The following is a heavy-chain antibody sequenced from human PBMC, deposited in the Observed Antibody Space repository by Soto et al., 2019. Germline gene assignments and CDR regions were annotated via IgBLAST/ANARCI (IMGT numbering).Heavy chain of an antibody. CDR2: ISPYNGKT. CDR3: ARPYDSSQSPRFDY. D-gene: IGHD3-22*01. CDR1: GYSFTTYG. Sequence: GASVKVSCKASGYSFTTYGIFWVRQAPGQGLEWMGWISPYNGKTNYAQNLQGRVSMTTDTSTTTAYMELRSLRSDDTAVYYCARPYDSSQSPRFDYWGQGTLVPVSS. J-gene: IGHJ4*02. V-gene: IGHV1-18*01.